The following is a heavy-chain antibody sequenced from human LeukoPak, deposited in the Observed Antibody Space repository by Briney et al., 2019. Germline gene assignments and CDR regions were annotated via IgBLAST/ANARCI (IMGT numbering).Heavy chain of an antibody. Sequence: PSETLSLTCTVSGGSISSSSYYWGWIRQPPGKGLEWIGSIYYSGSTYYNPSLKSRVTISVDTSKNQFSLKLSSVTAADTAVYHCASPYGSAVIDYWGQGTLVTVSS. CDR3: ASPYGSAVIDY. CDR2: IYYSGST. CDR1: GGSISSSSYY. V-gene: IGHV4-39*07. J-gene: IGHJ4*02. D-gene: IGHD3-10*01.